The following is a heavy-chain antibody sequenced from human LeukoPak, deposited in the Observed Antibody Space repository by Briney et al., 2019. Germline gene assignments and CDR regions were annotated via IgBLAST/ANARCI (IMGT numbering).Heavy chain of an antibody. J-gene: IGHJ3*02. Sequence: PGGSLRLSCAASGFTFTSYAMHWVRQAPGKGLEWVAVISNDGTYRNYADSVKGRFTISRDNSKNTLYLQMNSLRAEDTAVYYCARLIAAAGRRDAFDIWGQGTMVTVSS. D-gene: IGHD6-13*01. CDR3: ARLIAAAGRRDAFDI. V-gene: IGHV3-30*03. CDR1: GFTFTSYA. CDR2: ISNDGTYR.